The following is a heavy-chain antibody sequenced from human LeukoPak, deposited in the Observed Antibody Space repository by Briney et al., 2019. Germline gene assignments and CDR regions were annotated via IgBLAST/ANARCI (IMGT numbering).Heavy chain of an antibody. V-gene: IGHV3-23*01. J-gene: IGHJ3*02. D-gene: IGHD3-10*01. CDR1: GFTFSSYA. Sequence: GGSLRLSCAASGFTFSSYAMSWVRQAPGKGLEWVSAISGSGGSTYYADSVKGRFTISRDNSKNTLYLQMNSLRAEDTAVYYCAKMGRSMVRGVQGAFDIWGQGTMVTVSS. CDR2: ISGSGGST. CDR3: AKMGRSMVRGVQGAFDI.